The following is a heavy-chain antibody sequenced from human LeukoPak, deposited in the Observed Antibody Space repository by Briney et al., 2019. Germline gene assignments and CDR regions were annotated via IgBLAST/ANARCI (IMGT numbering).Heavy chain of an antibody. CDR3: ARNSASDYYFDY. D-gene: IGHD2-21*02. Sequence: PGGSLRLSCAASGFTFSNHAMHWVRQTPSEVLEWVAVISFDATKKYYADSVKGRFTVSRDNFKNTLYLQMNSLRPEDMAIYYCARNSASDYYFDYWGQGTLVTVSS. J-gene: IGHJ4*02. CDR2: ISFDATKK. V-gene: IGHV3-30-3*01. CDR1: GFTFSNHA.